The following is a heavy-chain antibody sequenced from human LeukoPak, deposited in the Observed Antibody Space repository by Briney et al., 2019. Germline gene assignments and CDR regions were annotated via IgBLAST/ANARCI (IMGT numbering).Heavy chain of an antibody. CDR1: GGSFSGYY. J-gene: IGHJ5*02. Sequence: ETLSLTCAVYGGSFSGYYWSWIRQPPGKGLEWVANIKHDGSLIYYVDSVKGRFTISRDNARNTLYLQMDSLRAEDTAVYYCARWYYYETSGLYYGSFDNWGQGTLVTVSS. CDR2: IKHDGSLI. V-gene: IGHV3-7*03. D-gene: IGHD3-22*01. CDR3: ARWYYYETSGLYYGSFDN.